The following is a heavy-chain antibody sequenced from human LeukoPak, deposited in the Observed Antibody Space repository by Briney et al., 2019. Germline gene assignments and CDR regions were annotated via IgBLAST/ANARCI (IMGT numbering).Heavy chain of an antibody. Sequence: GGSLRLSCAASGFTFSDYYMGWIRQAPGKGLEWVSYISRRSTSMYYADSVRGRFTVSRDNAKNSLYLQMNSLSAEDTGVYYCARDLFVTKYYFDSWGQGTLVIVSS. D-gene: IGHD2-21*02. CDR3: ARDLFVTKYYFDS. CDR1: GFTFSDYY. J-gene: IGHJ4*02. V-gene: IGHV3-11*01. CDR2: ISRRSTSM.